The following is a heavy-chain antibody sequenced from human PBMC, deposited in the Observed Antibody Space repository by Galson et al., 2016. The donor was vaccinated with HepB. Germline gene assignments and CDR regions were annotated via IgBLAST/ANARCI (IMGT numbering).Heavy chain of an antibody. V-gene: IGHV3-53*01. J-gene: IGHJ6*03. CDR3: AIYSKSHFSYYMDV. Sequence: SLRLSCAASAFTVSSNYMSWVRQAPRKGLEWVSVIYSSGSTYYADSVKGRFTISRDNSKNTLYLQMNSLRVEDKAVYFCAIYSKSHFSYYMDVWGKGTTVTVS. CDR1: AFTVSSNY. D-gene: IGHD6-13*01. CDR2: IYSSGST.